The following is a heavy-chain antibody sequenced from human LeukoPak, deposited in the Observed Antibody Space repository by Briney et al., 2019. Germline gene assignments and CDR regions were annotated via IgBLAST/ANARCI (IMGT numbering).Heavy chain of an antibody. CDR2: ISYDGSNK. CDR3: AKDYSAMAT. D-gene: IGHD5-18*01. V-gene: IGHV3-30*18. CDR1: GFTFSSYG. J-gene: IGHJ4*02. Sequence: GRSLRLSCAASGFTFSSYGMHWVRQAPGKGLEWVAVISYDGSNKYYADSVKGRFTISRDNSKNTLYLQMNSLRAEDTAVYYCAKDYSAMATWGQGTLVTVSS.